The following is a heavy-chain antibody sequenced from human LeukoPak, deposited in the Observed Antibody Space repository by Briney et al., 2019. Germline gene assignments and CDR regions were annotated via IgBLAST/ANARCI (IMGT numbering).Heavy chain of an antibody. Sequence: SETLSLTCSVSGGSLSNYYWSWIRQPPGKGLEWIGKIYYSGNTKYSPSLESRVTISVDTSKNQFSLMLTSVTAADTAVYYCARDQGYSSSSGGWDAFDIWGQGTMVTVSS. J-gene: IGHJ3*02. CDR3: ARDQGYSSSSGGWDAFDI. V-gene: IGHV4-59*01. CDR1: GGSLSNYY. CDR2: IYYSGNT. D-gene: IGHD6-6*01.